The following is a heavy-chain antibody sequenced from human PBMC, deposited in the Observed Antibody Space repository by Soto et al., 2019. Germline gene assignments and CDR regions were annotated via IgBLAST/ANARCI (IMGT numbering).Heavy chain of an antibody. V-gene: IGHV1-58*02. J-gene: IGHJ6*02. Sequence: GASVKVSCKASGSGFIRSGIQWVRQAHGQRLEWIGWIVVASGQTNYAQNFRGRVAITRATSTATAYIELTGLTSEDTAVYFCSADRPDTGVGCWVWGQGTTVTVSS. D-gene: IGHD5-18*01. CDR3: SADRPDTGVGCWV. CDR2: IVVASGQT. CDR1: GSGFIRSG.